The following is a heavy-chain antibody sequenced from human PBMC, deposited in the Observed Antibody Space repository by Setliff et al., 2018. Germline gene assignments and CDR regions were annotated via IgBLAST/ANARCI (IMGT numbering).Heavy chain of an antibody. CDR3: ARDGDSSSSFDN. J-gene: IGHJ4*02. CDR2: IWYDGSNK. Sequence: GGSLRLSCAASGFTFNNFAMHWVRQAPGKGLEWVAVIWYDGSNKYYADSVKGRFTISRGNAKNSLYLQMNSLRAEDTAVYYCARDGDSSSSFDNWGQGTLVTVSS. CDR1: GFTFNNFA. V-gene: IGHV3-33*01. D-gene: IGHD6-6*01.